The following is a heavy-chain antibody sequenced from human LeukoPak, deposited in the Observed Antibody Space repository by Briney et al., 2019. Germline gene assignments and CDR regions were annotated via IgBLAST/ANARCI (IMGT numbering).Heavy chain of an antibody. CDR1: GYTFTGYY. CDR2: INPNSGGT. CDR3: ASDIDYYDSSGYQFDC. V-gene: IGHV1-2*02. Sequence: ASVKVSCKASGYTFTGYYMHWVRQAPGQGLEWMGWINPNSGGTNYAQKFQGRVTMTRDTSISTAYMGLSRLRSDDTAVYYCASDIDYYDSSGYQFDCWGQGTLVTVSS. J-gene: IGHJ4*02. D-gene: IGHD3-22*01.